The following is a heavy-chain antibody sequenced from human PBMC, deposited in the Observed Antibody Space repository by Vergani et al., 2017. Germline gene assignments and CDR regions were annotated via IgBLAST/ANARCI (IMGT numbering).Heavy chain of an antibody. J-gene: IGHJ6*03. Sequence: QVQLQESGPGLVKPSQTLSLTCTVSGGSISSGSYYWSWIRQPAGKGLEWIGRSYTGGSTNYNPSLKSRVTISVHTSKNQFSLKLSSVTAADTAVYYCARDSAGSGNYYYYYYMDVWGKGTTVTVSS. D-gene: IGHD3-10*01. CDR2: SYTGGST. CDR1: GGSISSGSYY. CDR3: ARDSAGSGNYYYYYYMDV. V-gene: IGHV4-61*02.